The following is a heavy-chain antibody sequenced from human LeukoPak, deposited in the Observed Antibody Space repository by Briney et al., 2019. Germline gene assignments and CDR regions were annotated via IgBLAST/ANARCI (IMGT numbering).Heavy chain of an antibody. V-gene: IGHV3-23*01. J-gene: IGHJ4*02. D-gene: IGHD3-22*01. Sequence: PGASLRLSCATSRFTLSGYAMNWVRLAPGKGLQWVSTITGSGARSYYADSVKGRFTISRDNSQNTLYLQMNSLRAEDTAVYYCAKATSESSGYKFDSWGQGTLVTVSS. CDR3: AKATSESSGYKFDS. CDR2: ITGSGARS. CDR1: RFTLSGYA.